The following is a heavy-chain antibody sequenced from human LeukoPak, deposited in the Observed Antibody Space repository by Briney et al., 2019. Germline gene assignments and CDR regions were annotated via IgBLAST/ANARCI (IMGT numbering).Heavy chain of an antibody. V-gene: IGHV1-18*01. Sequence: ASVKVSCKASGYTFINYGISWVRQAPGQGLEWMGWIYPYTGNTNYAQMVQGRVTMTTDTSTRTAYMELTSLTSDDTAVYYCARDGQQLVWFDSWGQGTLVTVSS. CDR2: IYPYTGNT. CDR3: ARDGQQLVWFDS. CDR1: GYTFINYG. J-gene: IGHJ5*01. D-gene: IGHD6-13*01.